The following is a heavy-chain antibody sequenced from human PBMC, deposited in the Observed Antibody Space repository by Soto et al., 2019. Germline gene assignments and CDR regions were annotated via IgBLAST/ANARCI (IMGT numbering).Heavy chain of an antibody. CDR1: GFTFSSYA. V-gene: IGHV3-23*01. CDR2: ISGSGGST. CDR3: ANGVNRSSSSDPPDY. D-gene: IGHD6-6*01. Sequence: EVQLLESGGGLVQPGGSLRLSCAASGFTFSSYAMSWVRQAPGKGLEWVSAISGSGGSTYYADSVKGRFTISRDNSKNTPYLQMNSLRAEDTAVYYCANGVNRSSSSDPPDYWGQGTLVTVSS. J-gene: IGHJ4*02.